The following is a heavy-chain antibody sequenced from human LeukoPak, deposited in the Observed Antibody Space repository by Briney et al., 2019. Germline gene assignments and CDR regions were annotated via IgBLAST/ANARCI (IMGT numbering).Heavy chain of an antibody. J-gene: IGHJ4*02. D-gene: IGHD4-17*01. CDR3: ARERSDYFMFDY. V-gene: IGHV3-53*01. CDR1: GFTFSSYA. CDR2: IYSGGST. Sequence: GGSLRLSCAASGFTFSSYAMSWVRQAPGKGLEWVSVIYSGGSTYYADSVKGRFTISRDNSKNTLYLQMSSLRAEDTAVYYCARERSDYFMFDYWGQGTLVTVSS.